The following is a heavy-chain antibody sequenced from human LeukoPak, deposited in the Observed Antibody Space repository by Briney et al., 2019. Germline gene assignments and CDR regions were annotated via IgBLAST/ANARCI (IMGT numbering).Heavy chain of an antibody. J-gene: IGHJ4*02. V-gene: IGHV4-39*07. CDR2: IHYSGVT. CDR1: GGSISSSIYY. CDR3: ARESIFGVVTVFDY. Sequence: SETLSLTCTVSGGSISSSIYYWGWIRQPPGKGLEWIGSIHYSGVTYYNPSLKSRVTISVDRSKNQFSLKLSSVTAADTAVYYCARESIFGVVTVFDYWGQGTLVTVSS. D-gene: IGHD3-3*01.